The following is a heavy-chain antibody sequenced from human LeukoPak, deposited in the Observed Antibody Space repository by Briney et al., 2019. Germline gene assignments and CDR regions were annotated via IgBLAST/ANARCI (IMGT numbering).Heavy chain of an antibody. V-gene: IGHV3-30*04. CDR2: ISYDGSNK. J-gene: IGHJ4*02. CDR1: GFTFSSYA. Sequence: GGSLRLSCAASGFTFSSYAMHWVRQAPGKGLEWVAVISYDGSNKYYADSVKGRFTISRDNSKNTLYLQMNSLRAEDTAVYYCARYGGRSSFFDYWGQGTLVTVSS. D-gene: IGHD3-10*01. CDR3: ARYGGRSSFFDY.